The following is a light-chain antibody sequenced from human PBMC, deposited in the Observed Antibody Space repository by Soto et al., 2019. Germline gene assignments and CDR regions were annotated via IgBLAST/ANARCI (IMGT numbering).Light chain of an antibody. V-gene: IGKV3-20*01. Sequence: PGTLSLSPGEGATLSCRASQSISNYLAWYQQKPGQAPRLVIFDASNRATGIPDRFGGSGSGTDFTLTISRLEPEDFAVYYCQQYGGSPRTFGQGTKLEIK. CDR1: QSISNY. CDR2: DAS. CDR3: QQYGGSPRT. J-gene: IGKJ2*01.